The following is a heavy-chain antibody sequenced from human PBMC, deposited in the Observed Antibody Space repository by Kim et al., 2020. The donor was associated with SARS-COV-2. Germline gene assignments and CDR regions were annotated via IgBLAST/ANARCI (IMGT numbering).Heavy chain of an antibody. J-gene: IGHJ4*02. Sequence: GGSLRLSCAASGFTFSSYGMHWVRQAPGKGLEWVAVISYDGSNKYYADSVKGRFTISRDSSKNTLYLQMNSLRAEDTAVYYRAREGMGYYYDSSGYYYPWYWGQGTLVTVSS. CDR1: GFTFSSYG. CDR2: ISYDGSNK. V-gene: IGHV3-33*05. D-gene: IGHD3-22*01. CDR3: AREGMGYYYDSSGYYYPWY.